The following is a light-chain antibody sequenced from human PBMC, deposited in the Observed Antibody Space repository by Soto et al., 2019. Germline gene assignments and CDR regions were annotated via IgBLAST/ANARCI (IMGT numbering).Light chain of an antibody. V-gene: IGKV3-15*01. CDR1: QGISTL. CDR2: AAS. Sequence: EIVLTQSPATLSVSPGERATLFCRASQGISTLLAWYQQKPGQAPRLLIYAASTRAAGIPARFSGSGSGTDFTLTISSLQSEDFAIYYWQQYYDWPITFGQGTRLDNK. J-gene: IGKJ5*01. CDR3: QQYYDWPIT.